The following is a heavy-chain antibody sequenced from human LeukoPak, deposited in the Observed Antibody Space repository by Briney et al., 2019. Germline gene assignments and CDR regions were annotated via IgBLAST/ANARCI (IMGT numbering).Heavy chain of an antibody. J-gene: IGHJ4*02. Sequence: GGSLRLSCAASGFTFSSYSMNWVRQAPGKGLEWVSSISSSSYIYYADSVKGRFTISRDNSKNTLYLQMNSLRAEDTAVYYCAKGGGYSGSSFDYWGQGTLVTVSS. CDR1: GFTFSSYS. CDR2: ISSSSYI. CDR3: AKGGGYSGSSFDY. V-gene: IGHV3-21*04. D-gene: IGHD1-26*01.